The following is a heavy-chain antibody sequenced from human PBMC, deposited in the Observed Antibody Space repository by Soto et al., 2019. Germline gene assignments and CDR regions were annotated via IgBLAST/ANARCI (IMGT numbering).Heavy chain of an antibody. CDR1: GFTFSTYG. Sequence: QVQLVESGGDEVQPGRSLTISCAASGFTFSTYGMHWVRQTPGKGLEWVAVISYDGTNKFYSDSVKGRFTISRDNFKNTLTLQMNSLRADDTAVYSCAKDLQSYGDYDYYCYGMDVWGLGTGSPSP. J-gene: IGHJ6*02. CDR3: AKDLQSYGDYDYYCYGMDV. V-gene: IGHV3-30*18. CDR2: ISYDGTNK. D-gene: IGHD4-17*01.